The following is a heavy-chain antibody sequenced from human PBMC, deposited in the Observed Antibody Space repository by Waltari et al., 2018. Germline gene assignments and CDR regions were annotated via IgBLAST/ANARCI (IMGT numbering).Heavy chain of an antibody. CDR2: ISYDGSNK. CDR1: GFTFSSYA. D-gene: IGHD4-17*01. J-gene: IGHJ4*02. V-gene: IGHV3-30-3*01. Sequence: QVQLVESGGGVVQPGRSLRLSCAASGFTFSSYAMHWVRQAPGKGLEWVAVISYDGSNKYYADSVKGRFTISRDNSKNTLYLQMNSLRAEDTAVYYCARDSPDYRGLFDYWGQGTLVTVSS. CDR3: ARDSPDYRGLFDY.